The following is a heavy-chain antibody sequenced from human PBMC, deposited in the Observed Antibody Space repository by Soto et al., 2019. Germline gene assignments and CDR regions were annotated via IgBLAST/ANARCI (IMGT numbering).Heavy chain of an antibody. CDR2: ISSSSSYI. Sequence: GGSLRLSCAASGFTFSSYSMNWVRQAPGKGLEWVSSISSSSSYIYYADSVKGRFTISRDNAKNSLYLQMNSLRAEDTAVYYCARAPPLIAVAGTGTFDIWGQGTMVTVSS. J-gene: IGHJ3*02. D-gene: IGHD6-19*01. CDR3: ARAPPLIAVAGTGTFDI. V-gene: IGHV3-21*01. CDR1: GFTFSSYS.